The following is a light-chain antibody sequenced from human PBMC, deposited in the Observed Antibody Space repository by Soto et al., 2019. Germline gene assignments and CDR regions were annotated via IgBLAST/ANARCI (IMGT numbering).Light chain of an antibody. CDR3: AAWDDSLNGLDV. V-gene: IGLV1-44*01. Sequence: QSALAQPPSASGTPGQRVTISCSGSSSNIGSNTVNWYQQLPGTAPKLLIYSNNQRPSGVPDRFSGSKSGTSASLAISGLQSEDEADYYCAAWDDSLNGLDVFGTGNKVTVL. CDR2: SNN. CDR1: SSNIGSNT. J-gene: IGLJ1*01.